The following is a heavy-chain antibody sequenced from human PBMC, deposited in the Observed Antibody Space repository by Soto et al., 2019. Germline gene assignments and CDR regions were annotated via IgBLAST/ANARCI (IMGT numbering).Heavy chain of an antibody. Sequence: SETLSLTCAVYGGSFSGYYWSWIRQPPGKGLEWIGEINHSGSTNYNPSLKSRVTISVDTSKNQFSLKLSSVTAADTAVYYCARGDSEAARLRNYGMDVWGQGTTVTVSS. CDR1: GGSFSGYY. D-gene: IGHD6-6*01. CDR3: ARGDSEAARLRNYGMDV. V-gene: IGHV4-34*01. J-gene: IGHJ6*02. CDR2: INHSGST.